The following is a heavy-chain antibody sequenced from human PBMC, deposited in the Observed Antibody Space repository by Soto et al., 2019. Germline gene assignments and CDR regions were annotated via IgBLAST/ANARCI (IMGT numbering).Heavy chain of an antibody. J-gene: IGHJ6*02. V-gene: IGHV1-46*01. Sequence: AEVSCEACGDRVTSYSLRWAHQSPRQGLEWMGIINPSGGSTRYAQKFQGRVTMTRDTSTSTVYMELSSLRSEDTAVYYCARDGGSGSYYYYYGMDVWGQGTTVTVSS. CDR2: INPSGGST. CDR3: ARDGGSGSYYYYYGMDV. D-gene: IGHD3-10*01. CDR1: GDRVTSYS.